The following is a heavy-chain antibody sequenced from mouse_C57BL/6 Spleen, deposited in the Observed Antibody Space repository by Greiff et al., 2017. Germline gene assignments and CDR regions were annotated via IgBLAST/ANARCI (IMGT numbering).Heavy chain of an antibody. CDR2: ISSGSSTI. CDR3: ARWGYDYDALFDY. CDR1: GFTFSDYG. J-gene: IGHJ2*01. V-gene: IGHV5-17*01. D-gene: IGHD2-4*01. Sequence: EVNVVESGGGLVKPGGSLKLSCAASGFTFSDYGMHWVRQAPEKGLEWVAYISSGSSTIYYADTVKGRFTISRANAKNTLFLQMTSLRSEDTAMYYCARWGYDYDALFDYWGQGTTRTVSS.